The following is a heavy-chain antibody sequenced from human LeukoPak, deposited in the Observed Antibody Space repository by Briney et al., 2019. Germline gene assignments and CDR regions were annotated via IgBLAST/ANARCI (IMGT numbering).Heavy chain of an antibody. J-gene: IGHJ6*03. Sequence: GESLKISCKGSGYSFTSYWIGWVRQMPGKSLEWMGIIYPGDSDTRYSPSFQGQVTISADKSISTAYLQWSSLKASDTAMYYCARLRDGSGWYYRGYYYMDVWGKGTTVTISS. D-gene: IGHD6-19*01. CDR1: GYSFTSYW. CDR2: IYPGDSDT. CDR3: ARLRDGSGWYYRGYYYMDV. V-gene: IGHV5-51*01.